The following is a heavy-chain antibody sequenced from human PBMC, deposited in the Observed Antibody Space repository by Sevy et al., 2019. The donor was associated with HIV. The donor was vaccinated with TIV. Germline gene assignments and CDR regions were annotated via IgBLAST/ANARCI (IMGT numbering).Heavy chain of an antibody. Sequence: ASVKVSCKASGGSFSFYGISWVRQAPGQGLEWMAGIIPILGTTKYAQKFQGRVTITADESTSTAYMELTSLRSDDTAVYYCARGGPDDILTHYGMDVWGQGTTVTVSS. J-gene: IGHJ6*02. CDR3: ARGGPDDILTHYGMDV. CDR2: IIPILGTT. CDR1: GGSFSFYG. D-gene: IGHD3-9*01. V-gene: IGHV1-69*13.